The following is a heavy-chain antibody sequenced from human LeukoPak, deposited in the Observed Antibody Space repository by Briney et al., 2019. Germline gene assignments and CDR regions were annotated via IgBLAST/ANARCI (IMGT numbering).Heavy chain of an antibody. CDR2: IYYSGST. J-gene: IGHJ4*02. Sequence: SETLSLTCTVSGGSISSSSYYWGWIRQPPGKGLEWIGSIYYSGSTYYNPSLKSRVTISVDTSKNQFSLKLSSVTAADTAVYYCARHSEHYDFWCGHYYFDYWGQGTLVTVSS. V-gene: IGHV4-39*01. CDR1: GGSISSSSYY. CDR3: ARHSEHYDFWCGHYYFDY. D-gene: IGHD3-3*01.